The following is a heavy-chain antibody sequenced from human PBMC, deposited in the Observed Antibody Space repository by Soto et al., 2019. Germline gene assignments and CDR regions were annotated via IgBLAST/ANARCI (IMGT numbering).Heavy chain of an antibody. V-gene: IGHV4-34*01. D-gene: IGHD6-13*01. CDR1: GWSFSGYY. J-gene: IGHJ6*02. CDR3: AGGRGRQQLVMTYYYGMDV. CDR2: INHSGST. Sequence: PSETLSLTCSVYGWSFSGYYWSWIRQPPGKGLEWIGEINHSGSTNYNPSLKSRVTISVDTSKNQFSLNLRSVTAADTAVYYCAGGRGRQQLVMTYYYGMDVWGQGTTVTVSS.